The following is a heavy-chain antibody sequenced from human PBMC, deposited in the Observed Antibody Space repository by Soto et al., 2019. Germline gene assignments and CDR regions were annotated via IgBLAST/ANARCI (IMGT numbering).Heavy chain of an antibody. CDR3: ARGGGYCSSTSCYGWFDP. J-gene: IGHJ5*02. D-gene: IGHD2-2*01. CDR1: GGSISSISYY. CDR2: IYYSGST. Sequence: SETLSLTCTVSGGSISSISYYWGWIRQPPGKGLEWIGYIYYSGSTNYNPSLKSRVTISVDTSKNQFSLKLSSVTAADTAVYYCARGGGYCSSTSCYGWFDPWGQGTLVTVSS. V-gene: IGHV4-61*05.